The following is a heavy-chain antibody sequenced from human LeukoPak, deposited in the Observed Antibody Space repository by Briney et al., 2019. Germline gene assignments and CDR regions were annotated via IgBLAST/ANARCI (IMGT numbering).Heavy chain of an antibody. J-gene: IGHJ4*02. CDR3: ARHGGLRYQLLYNY. CDR1: GYSISSGYY. Sequence: SETLSLTCAVSGYSISSGYYWGWIRQPPGKGLEWIGSIYHSGSTYYNPSLKSRVTISVDTSKNHFSLKLSSVTAADTAVYYCARHGGLRYQLLYNYWGQGTLVTVSS. D-gene: IGHD2-2*02. V-gene: IGHV4-38-2*01. CDR2: IYHSGST.